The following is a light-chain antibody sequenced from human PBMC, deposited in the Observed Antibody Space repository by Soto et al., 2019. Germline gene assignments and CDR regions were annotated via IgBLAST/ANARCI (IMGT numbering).Light chain of an antibody. CDR3: SSYTRSSTVI. V-gene: IGLV2-14*01. J-gene: IGLJ2*01. CDR2: GVN. Sequence: SVLTQPASVSGSPGQSITISCTGTSSDVGGYNYVSWYQQHPGKAPKLLIYGVNNRPSGVSNRFSGSKSGNTASLTISGLQAEDEADYYCSSYTRSSTVIFGGGTKVTVL. CDR1: SSDVGGYNY.